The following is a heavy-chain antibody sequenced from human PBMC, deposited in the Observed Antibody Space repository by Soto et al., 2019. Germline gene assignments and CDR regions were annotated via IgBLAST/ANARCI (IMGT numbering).Heavy chain of an antibody. CDR2: ISTYNRNL. Sequence: QVQLVQSGAEVNKPGASVKVSCKASGYPFTNHGISWVRQAPGQRLEWMGWISTYNRNLKYSERFQGRLTLTTDTSTSTAYMEMRSLRSDDTAVYYCAVGGTASGEDAFDIWGQGTMVTVSS. D-gene: IGHD1-26*01. V-gene: IGHV1-18*04. CDR1: GYPFTNHG. J-gene: IGHJ3*02. CDR3: AVGGTASGEDAFDI.